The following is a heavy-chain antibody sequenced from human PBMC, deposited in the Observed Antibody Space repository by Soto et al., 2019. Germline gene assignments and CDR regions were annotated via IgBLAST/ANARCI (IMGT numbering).Heavy chain of an antibody. Sequence: QVQLVQSGAEVKKPGSSVKVSCKASGGTFSSYAISWVRQAPGQGLEWMGGIIPIFGTANYAQKFQGRVTITADESTSTAYMELSRLRSEDTGVYYCARGYCSGGSCYEGFDPWGQGTLVTVSS. V-gene: IGHV1-69*01. J-gene: IGHJ5*02. CDR1: GGTFSSYA. CDR2: IIPIFGTA. CDR3: ARGYCSGGSCYEGFDP. D-gene: IGHD2-15*01.